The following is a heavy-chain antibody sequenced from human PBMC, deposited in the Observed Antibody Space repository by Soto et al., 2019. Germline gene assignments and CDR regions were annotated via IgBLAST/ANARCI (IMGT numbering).Heavy chain of an antibody. Sequence: GGSLRLSCAASGGTFSSYSMNWVRRAPGKGLEWVSYISSSSSTIYYADSVKGRFTISRDNAKNSLYLQMNSLRDEDTAVYYCARPEYSSSSYGMDVWGQGTTVTVSS. D-gene: IGHD6-6*01. V-gene: IGHV3-48*02. CDR3: ARPEYSSSSYGMDV. J-gene: IGHJ6*02. CDR1: GGTFSSYS. CDR2: ISSSSSTI.